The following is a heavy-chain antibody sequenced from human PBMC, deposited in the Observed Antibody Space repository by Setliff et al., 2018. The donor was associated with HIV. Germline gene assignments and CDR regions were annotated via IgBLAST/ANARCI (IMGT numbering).Heavy chain of an antibody. J-gene: IGHJ4*02. CDR2: IYHSGNT. Sequence: PSETPSLTCADSGYSISSGYYWGWIRQSPGKGLEWIGSIYHSGNTYYNPSLKSRVTMSVDTSKNHFSLRLNSVTATDTAVYYCARHVRGGDMRRSFDFWGQGTLVTVSS. D-gene: IGHD2-21*01. CDR1: GYSISSGYY. CDR3: ARHVRGGDMRRSFDF. V-gene: IGHV4-38-2*01.